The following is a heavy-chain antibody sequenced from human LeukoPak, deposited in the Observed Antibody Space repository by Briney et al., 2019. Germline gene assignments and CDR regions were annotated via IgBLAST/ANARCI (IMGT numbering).Heavy chain of an antibody. Sequence: KSSETLSLTCTVSGGSISSTSYDWYWVRQPAGKGLEWIGHIYTSGSTNYNPSLKSRVTISVDTSKNQFSLKLTSVTAADTAVYYCTKGRGIWGQGTLVTVSS. CDR2: IYTSGST. CDR3: TKGRGI. J-gene: IGHJ4*02. V-gene: IGHV4-61*09. CDR1: GGSISSTSYD. D-gene: IGHD3-10*01.